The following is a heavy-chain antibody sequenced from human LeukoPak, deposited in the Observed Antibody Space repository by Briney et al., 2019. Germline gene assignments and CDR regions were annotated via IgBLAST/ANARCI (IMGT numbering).Heavy chain of an antibody. Sequence: PGGSLRLSCAASGFTFSSYEMNWVRQAPGKGLEWVSYISSSGSTIYYADSVKGRFTIARDNAKNSLYLQMNSLRAEDTAVYYRARVRYCSGGSCYPNFDYWGQGTLVTVSS. J-gene: IGHJ4*02. CDR2: ISSSGSTI. D-gene: IGHD2-15*01. CDR1: GFTFSSYE. CDR3: ARVRYCSGGSCYPNFDY. V-gene: IGHV3-48*03.